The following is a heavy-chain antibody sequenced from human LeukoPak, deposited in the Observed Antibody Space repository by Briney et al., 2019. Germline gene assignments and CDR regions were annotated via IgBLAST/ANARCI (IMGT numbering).Heavy chain of an antibody. CDR3: SKASTENAMGADAFDI. D-gene: IGHD2/OR15-2a*01. V-gene: IGHV3-23*01. CDR1: GFTFSSYS. J-gene: IGHJ3*02. CDR2: ISRSGGNT. Sequence: PGGSLRLSCAASGFTFSSYSMSWVRQAPGKGLEWVSAISRSGGNTYYADSVKGRFTISRDNSKNTPYLQVNSLRGEDTAVYDCSKASTENAMGADAFDIWGQGTMVTVSS.